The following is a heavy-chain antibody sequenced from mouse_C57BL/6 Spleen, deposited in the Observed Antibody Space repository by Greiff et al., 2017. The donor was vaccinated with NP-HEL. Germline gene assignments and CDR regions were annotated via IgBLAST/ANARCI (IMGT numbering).Heavy chain of an antibody. CDR3: ARGEKGYRCFDV. J-gene: IGHJ1*01. V-gene: IGHV5-4*01. CDR1: GFTFSSYA. Sequence: EVQLVESGGGLVKPGGSLKLSCAASGFTFSSYAMSWVRQTPEKRLEWVAAISDGGSYTYYPDNVKGRFTISRDNARNNLYLQMSKLKSEDTAMYYCARGEKGYRCFDVWGPGTLVTVSS. CDR2: ISDGGSYT.